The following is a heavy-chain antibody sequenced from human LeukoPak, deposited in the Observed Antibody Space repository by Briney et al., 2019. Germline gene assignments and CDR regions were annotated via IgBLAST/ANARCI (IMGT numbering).Heavy chain of an antibody. V-gene: IGHV1-18*01. Sequence: ASVKVSCKASGGTFSSYAISWVRQAPGQGLEWMGWISAYNGNTNYAQKLQGRVTMTTDTSTSTAYMGLRSLRSDDTAVYYCARVIMDCSSTSCRYDAFDIWGQGTMVAVSS. CDR3: ARVIMDCSSTSCRYDAFDI. CDR2: ISAYNGNT. D-gene: IGHD2-2*01. J-gene: IGHJ3*02. CDR1: GGTFSSYA.